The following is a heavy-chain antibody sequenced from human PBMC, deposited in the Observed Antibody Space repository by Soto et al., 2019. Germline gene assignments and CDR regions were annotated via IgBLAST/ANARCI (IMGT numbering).Heavy chain of an antibody. CDR3: ASGLSRFLEWSPIRGGWFDP. Sequence: QVQLQQWGAGLLKPSETLSLTCAVYGGSCSGYYWSWIRQPPGTGLEWIGDINHSGSTNYNRSLMSRVTISVDTHKNQFSLKLSSVTAADTAVYYCASGLSRFLEWSPIRGGWFDPWGQGTLVTVSS. J-gene: IGHJ5*02. CDR1: GGSCSGYY. V-gene: IGHV4-34*01. D-gene: IGHD3-3*01. CDR2: INHSGST.